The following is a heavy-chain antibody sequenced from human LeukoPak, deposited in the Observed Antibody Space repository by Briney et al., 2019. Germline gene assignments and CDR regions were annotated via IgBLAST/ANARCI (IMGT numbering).Heavy chain of an antibody. CDR2: IYYSGST. J-gene: IGHJ4*02. CDR1: GDSISSGNYY. D-gene: IGHD6-19*01. Sequence: SETLSLTCTVSGDSISSGNYYWGWIRQPPGKGLEWIGSIYYSGSTYNNHFLKSRVTISVDTSKNQFSLKLSSVTAADTAVYYCARCESLKEWLAGGVDYWGQGTLVTVSS. CDR3: ARCESLKEWLAGGVDY. V-gene: IGHV4-39*07.